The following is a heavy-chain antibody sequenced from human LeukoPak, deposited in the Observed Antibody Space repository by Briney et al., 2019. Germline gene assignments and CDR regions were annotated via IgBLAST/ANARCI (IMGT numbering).Heavy chain of an antibody. CDR1: GGSISSYY. CDR3: ARQRNDAFDI. V-gene: IGHV4-59*08. CDR2: IYYSGST. Sequence: SETLSLTCTVSGGSISSYYWSWIRQPPGKGLEWIGYIYYSGSTNYNPSLKSRVTISVDTSKTQFSLKLSSVTAADTAVYYCARQRNDAFDIWGQGTMVTVSS. J-gene: IGHJ3*02.